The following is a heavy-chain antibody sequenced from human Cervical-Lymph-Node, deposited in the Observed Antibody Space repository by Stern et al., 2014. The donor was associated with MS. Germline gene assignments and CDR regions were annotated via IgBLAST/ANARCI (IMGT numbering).Heavy chain of an antibody. CDR1: GYTFTNYW. V-gene: IGHV5-51*03. CDR3: MRTKEYCSGGTCFSQYYYYGMDV. D-gene: IGHD2-15*01. Sequence: EVQLVQSGAVVKKSGESLKISCKASGYTFTNYWIGWVRQMPGKGLEWMGIIYPSDSDTRYDPSFEGQVTISVDKSISTAFLQWNSLKASDTAMYYCMRTKEYCSGGTCFSQYYYYGMDVWGQGTTVIVSS. J-gene: IGHJ6*02. CDR2: IYPSDSDT.